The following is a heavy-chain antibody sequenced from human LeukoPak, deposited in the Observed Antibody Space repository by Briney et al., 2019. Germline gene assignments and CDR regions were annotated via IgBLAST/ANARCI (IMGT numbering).Heavy chain of an antibody. V-gene: IGHV3-23*01. J-gene: IGHJ4*02. CDR2: ISGSGSST. CDR1: GFTVSSNY. CDR3: AKDRGTLMVVRTFAS. D-gene: IGHD3-22*01. Sequence: GGSLRLSCAASGFTVSSNYMSWVRQAPGKGLEWVSSISGSGSSTNYADSVKGRFTISRDNSKNTLYLQLKSLRAEDTAVYYCAKDRGTLMVVRTFASWGQGTLVTVSS.